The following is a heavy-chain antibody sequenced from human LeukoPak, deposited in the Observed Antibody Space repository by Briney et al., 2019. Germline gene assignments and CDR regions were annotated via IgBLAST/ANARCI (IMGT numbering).Heavy chain of an antibody. V-gene: IGHV4-31*03. Sequence: SQTLSLTCTVSGGSISSGGYYWRWIRQHPGTGLEWIGYIYYSGSTYYNPSLKSRVTISVDTSKNQFSLKLSSVTAADTAVYYCARGLTYYDFWSGYWGAIDYWGQGTLVTVSP. CDR1: GGSISSGGYY. D-gene: IGHD3-3*01. J-gene: IGHJ4*02. CDR2: IYYSGST. CDR3: ARGLTYYDFWSGYWGAIDY.